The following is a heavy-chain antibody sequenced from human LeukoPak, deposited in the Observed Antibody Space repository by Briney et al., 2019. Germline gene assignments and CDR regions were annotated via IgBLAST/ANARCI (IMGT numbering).Heavy chain of an antibody. CDR3: ALRGYSYGSPYYYYYYMDV. Sequence: ASVKLSCKASGYTFTSYDINWVRQATGHGLEWMGWMNPNSGNTGYAQKFQGRVTMTRNTSISTAYMELSSLRSEDTAVYYCALRGYSYGSPYYYYYYMDVWGKGTTVTVSS. CDR1: GYTFTSYD. D-gene: IGHD5-18*01. V-gene: IGHV1-8*01. CDR2: MNPNSGNT. J-gene: IGHJ6*03.